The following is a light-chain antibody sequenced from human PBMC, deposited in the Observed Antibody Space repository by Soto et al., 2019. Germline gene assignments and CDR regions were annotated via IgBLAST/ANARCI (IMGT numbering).Light chain of an antibody. CDR2: GNS. V-gene: IGLV1-40*01. J-gene: IGLJ3*02. CDR1: SSNIGAGYD. CDR3: KSYDSSLSGWV. Sequence: QSVLTQPPSVSGAPGQRVTISCTGSSSNIGAGYDVHWYQQLPGTAPKLLISGNSNRPSGVPDRFSGSKSGTSASLAITGLQAEDEADYYCKSYDSSLSGWVFGGGTKLTV.